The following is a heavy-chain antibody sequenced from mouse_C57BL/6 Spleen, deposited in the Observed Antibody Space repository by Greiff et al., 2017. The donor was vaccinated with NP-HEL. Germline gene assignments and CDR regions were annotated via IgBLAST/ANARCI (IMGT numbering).Heavy chain of an antibody. V-gene: IGHV5-4*01. D-gene: IGHD1-1*01. Sequence: EVKLVESGGGLVKPGGSLKLSCAASGFTFSSYAMSWVRQTPEKRLEWVATISDGGSYTYYPDNVKGRFTISRDNAKNNLYLQMSHLKSEDTAMYYCARDGWNYALFDYWGQGTTLTVSS. CDR2: ISDGGSYT. CDR3: ARDGWNYALFDY. J-gene: IGHJ2*01. CDR1: GFTFSSYA.